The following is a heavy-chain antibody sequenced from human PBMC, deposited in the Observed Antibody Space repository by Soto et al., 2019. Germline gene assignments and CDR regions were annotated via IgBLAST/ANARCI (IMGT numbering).Heavy chain of an antibody. V-gene: IGHV4-4*07. J-gene: IGHJ4*02. CDR3: ARDSTPVSYYYGLGSYYDEKFDY. CDR1: GGSISSYY. Sequence: SETLSLTCTVSGGSISSYYWSWIRQPAGKGLEWIGRIYTSGSTNYNPSLKSRVTMSVDTSKNQFSLKLSSVTAADTAVYYCARDSTPVSYYYGLGSYYDEKFDYWGQGTLVAVSS. D-gene: IGHD3-10*01. CDR2: IYTSGST.